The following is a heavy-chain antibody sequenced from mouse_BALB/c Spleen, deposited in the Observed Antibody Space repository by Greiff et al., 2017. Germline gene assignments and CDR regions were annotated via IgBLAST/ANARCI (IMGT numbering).Heavy chain of an antibody. J-gene: IGHJ2*01. CDR3: ARGYYGSTFDY. V-gene: IGHV1-12*01. D-gene: IGHD1-1*01. Sequence: QVQLQQPGAELVKPGASVKMSCKASGYTFTSYNMHWVKQTPGQGLEWIGAIYPGNGDTSYNQKFKGKATLTADKSSSTAYMQLSSLTSEDSAVYYCARGYYGSTFDYWGQGTTLTVSS. CDR2: IYPGNGDT. CDR1: GYTFTSYN.